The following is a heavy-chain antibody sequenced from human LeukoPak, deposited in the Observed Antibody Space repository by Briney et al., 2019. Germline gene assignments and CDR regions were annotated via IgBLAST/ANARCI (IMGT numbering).Heavy chain of an antibody. V-gene: IGHV1-46*01. J-gene: IGHJ4*02. CDR1: GYTFTSYY. Sequence: GASVKVSCKASGYTFTSYYMNLVRQAPGQGLEWMGIINPSGGSTSYAQKFQGRVTMTRDMSTSTVYMELSSLRSEDTAVYYCARDYRDQLLSVYFDYWGQGTLVTVSS. D-gene: IGHD2-2*01. CDR2: INPSGGST. CDR3: ARDYRDQLLSVYFDY.